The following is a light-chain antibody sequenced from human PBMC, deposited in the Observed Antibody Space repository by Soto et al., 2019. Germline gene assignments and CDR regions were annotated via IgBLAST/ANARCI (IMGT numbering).Light chain of an antibody. J-gene: IGLJ3*02. CDR2: DNN. Sequence: QSLLTQPPSVSGAPGQRVIISCTGSTSNIGAGYDVHWYQQLPGTAPTLLIYDNNSRPSGVPDRFSGSKSGTSASLAITGLEAEDEADYYCQSYDSSLSVWVFGGGTKLTVL. CDR3: QSYDSSLSVWV. CDR1: TSNIGAGYD. V-gene: IGLV1-40*01.